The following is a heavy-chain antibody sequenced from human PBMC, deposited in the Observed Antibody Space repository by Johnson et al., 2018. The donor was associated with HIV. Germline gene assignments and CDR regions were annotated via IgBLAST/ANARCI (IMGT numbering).Heavy chain of an antibody. Sequence: QMQLVESGGGVVQPGRSLRLSCAASGFTFSSYVMHWVRQAPGKGLEWVALISYDGSNKYYADSVKGRFTNSRDNSKNTLYLQMNSLRAEDTAVYYCARDTVTGSPAFDIWGQGTMVTVSS. CDR3: ARDTVTGSPAFDI. CDR2: ISYDGSNK. J-gene: IGHJ3*02. CDR1: GFTFSSYV. D-gene: IGHD1-20*01. V-gene: IGHV3-30*04.